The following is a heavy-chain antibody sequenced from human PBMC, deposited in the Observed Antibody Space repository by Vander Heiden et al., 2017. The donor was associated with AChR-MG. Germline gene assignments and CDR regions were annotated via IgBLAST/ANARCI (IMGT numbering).Heavy chain of an antibody. CDR1: GYSFTSSW. D-gene: IGHD3-10*02. Sequence: DVQLVQSGAEVKKPGESLRISCQAFGYSFTSSWICWVRQRPGKGLEWVGRIDPSDSYTNYSPSFRGHVTISSDMSTSTAFLQWSSLKASDTAIFYCARLGSGSSYARYGMDVWGQGTTVTVSS. V-gene: IGHV5-10-1*03. CDR2: IDPSDSYT. CDR3: ARLGSGSSYARYGMDV. J-gene: IGHJ6*02.